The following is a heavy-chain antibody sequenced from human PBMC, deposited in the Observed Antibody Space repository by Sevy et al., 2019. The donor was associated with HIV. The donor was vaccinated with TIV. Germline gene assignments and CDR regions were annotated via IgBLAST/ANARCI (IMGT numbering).Heavy chain of an antibody. CDR1: GGSFSGYY. Sequence: SETLSLTCAVYGGSFSGYYWSWIRQPPGKGLEWIGEINHSGSTNYNPSPKSRVTISVDTSKNQFSLKLSSVTAADTAVYYCATRERELLWWSEQYFQHWGQGTLVTVSS. CDR3: ATRERELLWWSEQYFQH. D-gene: IGHD2-21*01. CDR2: INHSGST. J-gene: IGHJ1*01. V-gene: IGHV4-34*01.